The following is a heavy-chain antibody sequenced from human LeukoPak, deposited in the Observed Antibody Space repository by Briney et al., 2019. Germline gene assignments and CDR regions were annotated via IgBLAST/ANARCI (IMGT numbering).Heavy chain of an antibody. CDR2: INWNGDST. CDR3: ARDELLNRNWFDP. V-gene: IGHV3-20*04. J-gene: IGHJ5*02. D-gene: IGHD3-10*01. Sequence: GGSLRLSCRGSGFKFDDYGVTWVRQAPGKGLEWVSDINWNGDSTGYAHSVRGRFTISRDNSKNSVYLQMNSLRVEDTAFHYCARDELLNRNWFDPWGQGTLVTVSS. CDR1: GFKFDDYG.